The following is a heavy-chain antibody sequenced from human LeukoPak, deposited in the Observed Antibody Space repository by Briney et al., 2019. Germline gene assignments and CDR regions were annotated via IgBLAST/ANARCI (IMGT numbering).Heavy chain of an antibody. J-gene: IGHJ6*02. V-gene: IGHV1-8*01. CDR1: GYTFNNYD. Sequence: ASVKVSCKASGYTFNNYDINWVRQAPGQGLEWMGWMNPNSGNTGYAQKFQGRFTLTRETFISTAYMELSSLRSDDTAVCYCVRAMAPLDTFNYQYAMDVWGQGTMVTVSS. CDR3: VRAMAPLDTFNYQYAMDV. D-gene: IGHD5-24*01. CDR2: MNPNSGNT.